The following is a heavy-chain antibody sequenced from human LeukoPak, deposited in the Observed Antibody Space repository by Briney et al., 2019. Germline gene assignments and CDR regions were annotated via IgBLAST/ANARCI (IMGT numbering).Heavy chain of an antibody. Sequence: SETLSFTCTGSGGSISGYYWSWIPQPPGMGLEWISYIYYSGHTNYNPSLNSRVTISVPSSKNQCSLRLSSVTTADTAIYYCARGGIGSSRGSFFGYWGQGTLVTVSS. CDR1: GGSISGYY. D-gene: IGHD2-15*01. CDR2: IYYSGHT. J-gene: IGHJ4*02. CDR3: ARGGIGSSRGSFFGY. V-gene: IGHV4-59*01.